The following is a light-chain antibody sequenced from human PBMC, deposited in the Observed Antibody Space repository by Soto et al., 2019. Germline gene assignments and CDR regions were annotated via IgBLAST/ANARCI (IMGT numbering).Light chain of an antibody. CDR2: GAS. J-gene: IGKJ1*01. Sequence: EIVLTQSPGTLSLSPGERATLSCRASQSVSSNYLAWYQQNPGQSPRLLIHGASSRATGIPDRFSGSGSGTDFTLTISRLEPEDFAVYYWQQYGSSRWTVGQGTKVEIK. CDR1: QSVSSNY. CDR3: QQYGSSRWT. V-gene: IGKV3-20*01.